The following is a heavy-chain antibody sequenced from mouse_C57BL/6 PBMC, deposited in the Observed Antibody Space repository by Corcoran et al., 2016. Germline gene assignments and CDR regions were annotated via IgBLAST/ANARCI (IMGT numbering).Heavy chain of an antibody. J-gene: IGHJ4*01. V-gene: IGHV1-26*01. CDR2: INPNNGGT. D-gene: IGHD2-5*01. CDR3: ARRFYYSNCEDAMDY. CDR1: GYTFTDYY. Sequence: EVQLQQSGPELVKPGASVKISCKASGYTFTDYYMNWVKQSHGKSLEWIGDINPNNGGTSYNQKFKGKATLTVDKSSSTAYMELRSLTSEDSAVYYCARRFYYSNCEDAMDYWGQGTSVTVSS.